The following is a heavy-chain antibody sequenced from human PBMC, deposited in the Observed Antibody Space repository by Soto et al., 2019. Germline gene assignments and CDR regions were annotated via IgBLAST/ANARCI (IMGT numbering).Heavy chain of an antibody. Sequence: GGSLRLSCAASGFIFSNYAMNWVRQAPGKGLEWVSGITGSSGRTFYADSVKGRFTISRDNSKNTVYLQMNSVRADDTAVYYCAKEYTSTSRGSFDYWGQGALVTVS. CDR1: GFIFSNYA. V-gene: IGHV3-23*01. CDR2: ITGSSGRT. J-gene: IGHJ4*02. D-gene: IGHD1-26*01. CDR3: AKEYTSTSRGSFDY.